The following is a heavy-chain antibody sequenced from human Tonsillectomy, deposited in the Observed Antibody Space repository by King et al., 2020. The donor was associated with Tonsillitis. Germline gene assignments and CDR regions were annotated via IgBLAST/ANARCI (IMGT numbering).Heavy chain of an antibody. V-gene: IGHV1-2*02. J-gene: IGHJ4*02. Sequence: VQLVESGAEVKKPGASVKVSCTASGYTFTGYYMHWVRQAPGQGLEWMGWINPNSGGTNYAQKFQGRVTMTRDTSISTAYMELSRLRSDDTAVYYCARGVSTMVRGVTSLGYWGQGTLVTVSS. CDR3: ARGVSTMVRGVTSLGY. CDR2: INPNSGGT. CDR1: GYTFTGYY. D-gene: IGHD3-10*01.